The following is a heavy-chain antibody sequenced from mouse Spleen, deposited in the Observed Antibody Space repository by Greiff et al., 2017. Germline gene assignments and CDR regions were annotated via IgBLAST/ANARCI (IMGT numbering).Heavy chain of an antibody. CDR2: ISDGGSYT. CDR1: GFTFSSYA. Sequence: DVKLVESGGGLVKPGGSLKLSCAASGFTFSSYAMSWVRQTPEKRLEWVATISDGGSYTYYPDNVKGRFTISRDNAKNNLYLQMSHLKSEDTAMYYCARVSSYAMDYWGQGTSVTVSS. J-gene: IGHJ4*01. V-gene: IGHV5-4*03. D-gene: IGHD1-1*01. CDR3: ARVSSYAMDY.